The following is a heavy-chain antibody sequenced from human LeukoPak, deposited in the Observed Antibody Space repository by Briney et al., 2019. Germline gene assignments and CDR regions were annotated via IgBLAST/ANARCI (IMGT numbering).Heavy chain of an antibody. J-gene: IGHJ6*03. CDR1: GFTFSSCS. D-gene: IGHD6-13*01. V-gene: IGHV3-21*01. CDR3: ARDPRYSSSWVLNYYYYYMDV. Sequence: GGSLRLSCAASGFTFSSCSMNWVRQAPGKGLEWVSSISSSSSYIYYADSVKGRFTISRDNAKNSLYLQMNSLRAEDTAVYYCARDPRYSSSWVLNYYYYYMDVWGKGTTVTVSS. CDR2: ISSSSSYI.